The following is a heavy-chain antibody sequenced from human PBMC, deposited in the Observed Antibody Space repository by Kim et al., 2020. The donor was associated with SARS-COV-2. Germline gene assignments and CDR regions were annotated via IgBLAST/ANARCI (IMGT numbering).Heavy chain of an antibody. CDR2: IDPSDSYT. J-gene: IGHJ4*02. CDR3: ARHEVSSGWYGDY. CDR1: GYSFTSYW. V-gene: IGHV5-10-1*01. D-gene: IGHD6-19*01. Sequence: GASLKISCKGSGYSFTSYWISWVLQMPGKGLEWMGRIDPSDSYTNYSPSFQGHVTISADKSISTAYLQWSSLKASDTAMYYCARHEVSSGWYGDYWGQGTLVTVSS.